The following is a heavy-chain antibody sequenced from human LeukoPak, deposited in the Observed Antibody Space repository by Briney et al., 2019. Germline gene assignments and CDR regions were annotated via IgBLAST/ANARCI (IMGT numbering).Heavy chain of an antibody. CDR2: ISYDGSNK. Sequence: GGSLRLSCAASGFTFSSYGMHWVRQAPGKGLEWVAVISYDGSNKYYADSVKGRFTISRDNSKNTLYLQMNSLRAEDTAVYYRAKGDPPKGPKITAMDPYWGQGTLVTVSS. J-gene: IGHJ4*02. V-gene: IGHV3-30*18. CDR3: AKGDPPKGPKITAMDPY. CDR1: GFTFSSYG. D-gene: IGHD5-18*01.